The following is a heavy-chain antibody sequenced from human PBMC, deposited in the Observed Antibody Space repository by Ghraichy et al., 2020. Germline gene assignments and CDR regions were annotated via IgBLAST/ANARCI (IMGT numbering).Heavy chain of an antibody. CDR1: GFTFSSYG. CDR2: ISYDGSNK. V-gene: IGHV3-30*18. J-gene: IGHJ6*02. CDR3: AKERGYNYVSSGGMDV. D-gene: IGHD5-18*01. Sequence: GGSLRLSCAASGFTFSSYGMHWVRQAPGKGLEWVAIISYDGSNKYYADSVKGRFTISRDNSKNTLYLQMNSLRTEDTAVYYCAKERGYNYVSSGGMDVWGPGTTVTVSS.